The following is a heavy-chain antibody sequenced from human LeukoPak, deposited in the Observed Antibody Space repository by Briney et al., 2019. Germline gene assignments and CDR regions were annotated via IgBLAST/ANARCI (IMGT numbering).Heavy chain of an antibody. CDR2: IIPIFGTA. J-gene: IGHJ4*02. Sequence: AAPVKVSCKASGGTFSSYAISWVRQAPGQGLEWMGGIIPIFGTANYAQKFQGRVTITADESTSTAYMELSSLRSEDTAVYYCARGVSTYYYDSSGYYLDYWGQGTLVTVSS. V-gene: IGHV1-69*13. CDR1: GGTFSSYA. CDR3: ARGVSTYYYDSSGYYLDY. D-gene: IGHD3-22*01.